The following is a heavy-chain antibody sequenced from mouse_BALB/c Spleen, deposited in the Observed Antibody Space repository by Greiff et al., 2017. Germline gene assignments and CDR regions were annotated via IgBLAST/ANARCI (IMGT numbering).Heavy chain of an antibody. V-gene: IGHV2-6-4*01. CDR1: GFSLSRYS. CDR2: IWGGGST. D-gene: IGHD2-4*01. J-gene: IGHJ4*01. CDR3: ARKGDYAGDYAMDY. Sequence: VKLMESGPGLVAPSQSLSITCTVSGFSLSRYSVHWVRQPPGKGLEWLGMIWGGGSTDYNSALKSRLSISKDNSKSQVFLKMNSLQTDDTAMYYCARKGDYAGDYAMDYWGQGTSVTVSS.